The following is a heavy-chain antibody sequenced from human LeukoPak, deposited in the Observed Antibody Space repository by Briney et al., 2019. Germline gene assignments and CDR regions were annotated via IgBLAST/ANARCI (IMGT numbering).Heavy chain of an antibody. CDR3: ASSTVPAAIPYFDY. CDR1: GGSISSGDYY. CDR2: IYYSGST. Sequence: SETLSLTCTVSGGSISSGDYYRSWIRQPPGKGLEWIGYIYYSGSTYYNPSLKSRVNISVDTSKNQFSLKLSSVTAADTAVYYCASSTVPAAIPYFDYWGQGTLATVSS. V-gene: IGHV4-30-4*08. J-gene: IGHJ4*02. D-gene: IGHD2-2*02.